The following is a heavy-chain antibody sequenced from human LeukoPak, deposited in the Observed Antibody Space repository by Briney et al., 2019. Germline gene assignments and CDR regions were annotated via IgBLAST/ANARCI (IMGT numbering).Heavy chain of an antibody. CDR1: GYSFTSYW. D-gene: IGHD3-10*01. Sequence: GESLKISCKGSGYSFTSYWIGWVRQMPGKGLEWMGIIYPGDSDTRYSPSFQGQVTISADKSISTAYLQWSSLKASDTAMYYCARHPDYYYGSGSNLRRTPYYFDYWGQGTLVTVSS. CDR3: ARHPDYYYGSGSNLRRTPYYFDY. V-gene: IGHV5-51*01. CDR2: IYPGDSDT. J-gene: IGHJ4*02.